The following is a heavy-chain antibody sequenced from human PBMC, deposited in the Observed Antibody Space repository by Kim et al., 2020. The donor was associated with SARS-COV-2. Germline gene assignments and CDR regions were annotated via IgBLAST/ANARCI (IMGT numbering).Heavy chain of an antibody. V-gene: IGHV3-73*01. CDR3: RRPTTVARPLNPLYYG. CDR2: IGSKADNHAT. J-gene: IGHJ6*01. D-gene: IGHD6-6*01. Sequence: GGSLRLSCAASGFTFSDSAMHWVRQAPGKGLEWVGLIGSKADNHATADAASGKGRFILARDDSKNTAYLQMNSLEVEDTAVYYSRRPTTVARPLNPLYYG. CDR1: GFTFSDSA.